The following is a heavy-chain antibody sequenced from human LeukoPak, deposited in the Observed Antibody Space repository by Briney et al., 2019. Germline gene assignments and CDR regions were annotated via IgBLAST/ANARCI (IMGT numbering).Heavy chain of an antibody. CDR1: GFTFSSYA. CDR2: ISGSGGST. V-gene: IGHV3-23*01. D-gene: IGHD3-9*01. J-gene: IGHJ6*02. CDR3: ANDILTGYLANYYYYGMDV. Sequence: GGSLRLSCAASGFTFSSYAMSWVRQAPGKGLEWASAISGSGGSTYYADSVKGRFTISRDNSRNTLYLQMNSLRAEDTAVYYCANDILTGYLANYYYYGMDVWGQGTTVTVSS.